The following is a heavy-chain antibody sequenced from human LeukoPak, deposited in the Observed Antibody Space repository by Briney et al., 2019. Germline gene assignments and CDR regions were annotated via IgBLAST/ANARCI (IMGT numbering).Heavy chain of an antibody. Sequence: PSETLSPTCAVSGGSISSGGYSWSWIRQPPGKGLEWIGYIYHSGSTYYNPSLKSRVTISVDTSKNQFSLKLSSVTAADTAVYYCARVIAVAGTLYWGQGTLVTVSS. V-gene: IGHV4-30-2*01. CDR1: GGSISSGGYS. CDR3: ARVIAVAGTLY. J-gene: IGHJ4*02. D-gene: IGHD6-19*01. CDR2: IYHSGST.